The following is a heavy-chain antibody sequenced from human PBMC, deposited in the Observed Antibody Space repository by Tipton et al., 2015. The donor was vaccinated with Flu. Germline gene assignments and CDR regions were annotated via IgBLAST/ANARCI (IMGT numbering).Heavy chain of an antibody. J-gene: IGHJ4*02. Sequence: LRLSCTVSGGSISSYYWSWIWQPPGKGLEWIGYIYYSGSTNYNPSLKSRVTISVDTSRNQFSLKLSSVTAADTAVYYCARTSGVTKSPFDYWGQGTLVPVSS. CDR3: ARTSGVTKSPFDY. CDR1: GGSISSYY. V-gene: IGHV4-59*01. CDR2: IYYSGST. D-gene: IGHD4-17*01.